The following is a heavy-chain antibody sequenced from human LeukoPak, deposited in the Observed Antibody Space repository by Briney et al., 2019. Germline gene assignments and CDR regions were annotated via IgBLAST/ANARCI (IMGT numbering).Heavy chain of an antibody. D-gene: IGHD3-10*01. CDR2: IKEDGTTK. J-gene: IGHJ3*02. CDR3: ARDAGSNALDI. Sequence: GGSLRLSCAASGFTFSASWMTWVRQAPGKGLDWVANIKEDGTTKNYVDSVRGRFTTSRDNAEKSLYLQMTSLRAEDTAVYYCARDAGSNALDIWGQGTMVTVSS. CDR1: GFTFSASW. V-gene: IGHV3-7*01.